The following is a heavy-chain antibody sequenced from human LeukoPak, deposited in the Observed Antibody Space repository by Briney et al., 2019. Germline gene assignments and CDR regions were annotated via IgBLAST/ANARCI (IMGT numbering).Heavy chain of an antibody. J-gene: IGHJ4*02. CDR3: AKGVRRSGDYSSPVDY. D-gene: IGHD3-22*01. CDR1: GFTLSNYW. CDR2: ISGSGGST. V-gene: IGHV3-23*01. Sequence: GGSLRLSCAASGFTLSNYWMHWVRQAPGKGLEWVSAISGSGGSTYYADSVKGRFTISRDNSRNTLYLQMNSLRAEDTAVYYCAKGVRRSGDYSSPVDYWGQGTLVTVSS.